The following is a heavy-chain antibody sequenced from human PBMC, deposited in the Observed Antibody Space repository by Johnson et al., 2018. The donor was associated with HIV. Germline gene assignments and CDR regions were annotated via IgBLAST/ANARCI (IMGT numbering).Heavy chain of an antibody. D-gene: IGHD3-22*01. Sequence: QVQLVESGGGLVKPGGSLRLSCVASGFTFSDYYMSWIRQAPGKGLEWLSYIGSGGTTKYYTDSVKGRFTVSRDNAMNSLYLQMNSLRAEDTAVYYCARVGDGSGYYFDAFDIWGQGTMVTVSS. CDR1: GFTFSDYY. CDR3: ARVGDGSGYYFDAFDI. J-gene: IGHJ3*02. CDR2: IGSGGTTK. V-gene: IGHV3-11*04.